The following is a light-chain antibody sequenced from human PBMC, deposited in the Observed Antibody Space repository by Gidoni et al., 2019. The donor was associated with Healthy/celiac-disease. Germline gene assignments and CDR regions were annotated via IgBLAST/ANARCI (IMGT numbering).Light chain of an antibody. CDR1: QSLLHSNGYNY. J-gene: IGKJ3*01. V-gene: IGKV2-28*01. Sequence: DIVMTQSPLSLPVTPGEPASISCRSSQSLLHSNGYNYLDWYLQKPGQSPQLLIYLGSNRASGVPDRFSGSGSGTDFTLKISRVEAEDVGVYYCMQARKTPRLTFGPGTKVDIK. CDR2: LGS. CDR3: MQARKTPRLT.